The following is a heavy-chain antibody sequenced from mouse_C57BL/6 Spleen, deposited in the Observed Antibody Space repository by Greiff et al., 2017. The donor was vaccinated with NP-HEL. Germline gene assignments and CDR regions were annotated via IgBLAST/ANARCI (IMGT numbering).Heavy chain of an antibody. Sequence: VQLQQSGAELVKPGASVKMSCKASGYTFTSYWITWVKQRPGQGLEWIGDIYPGSGSTNYNEKFKSKATLTVDTSSSTADMQLSSLTSEDSAVYYCARGWTTVVAKRWDYWGQGTTLTVSS. CDR1: GYTFTSYW. J-gene: IGHJ2*01. CDR3: ARGWTTVVAKRWDY. V-gene: IGHV1-55*01. CDR2: IYPGSGST. D-gene: IGHD1-1*01.